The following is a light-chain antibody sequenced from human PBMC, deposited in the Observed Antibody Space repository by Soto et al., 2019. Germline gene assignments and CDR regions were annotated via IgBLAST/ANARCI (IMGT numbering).Light chain of an antibody. J-gene: IGKJ2*01. Sequence: IQMPPSPSSLSASVGDRVTITCRASQRITTYLNWYQQKPGEAPKLLISTSGTLQRGVPSRFSGSGSGTDFTLTITALRPEGFATYFCQQTYSTPYTFGQGTKLEIK. CDR1: QRITTY. CDR2: TSG. V-gene: IGKV1-39*01. CDR3: QQTYSTPYT.